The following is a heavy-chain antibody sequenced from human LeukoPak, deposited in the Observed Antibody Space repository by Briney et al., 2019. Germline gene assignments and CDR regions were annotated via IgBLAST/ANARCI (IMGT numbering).Heavy chain of an antibody. Sequence: GRSLRLSCAASGFTFSSYGMQWVRQAPGKGLEWVAVVSYDGGTKYYEDSVKGRFTISRDNSKNTLYLQMDSLRPEDTAVYYCAKEFGGYAYGAYFDYWGQGTLVTVSS. CDR2: VSYDGGTK. D-gene: IGHD5-18*01. CDR3: AKEFGGYAYGAYFDY. CDR1: GFTFSSYG. V-gene: IGHV3-30*18. J-gene: IGHJ4*02.